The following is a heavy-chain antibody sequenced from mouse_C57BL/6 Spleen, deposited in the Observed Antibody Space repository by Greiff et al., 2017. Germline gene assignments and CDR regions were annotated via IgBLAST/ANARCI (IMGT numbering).Heavy chain of an antibody. CDR1: GFTFSSYG. J-gene: IGHJ1*03. CDR3: ASLGGNVRYFDV. Sequence: EVQVVESGGDLVKPGGSLKLSCAASGFTFSSYGMSWVRQTPDKRLEWVATISSGGSYTYYPDSVKGRFTISRDNAKNTLYLQMSSLKTEDTAMYYCASLGGNVRYFDVWGTGTTVTVSS. D-gene: IGHD2-1*01. V-gene: IGHV5-6*01. CDR2: ISSGGSYT.